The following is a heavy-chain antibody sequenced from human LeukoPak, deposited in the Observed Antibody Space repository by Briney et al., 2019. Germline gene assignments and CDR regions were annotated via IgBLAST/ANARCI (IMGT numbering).Heavy chain of an antibody. Sequence: ASVKVSCKASGYTFTSYDINWVRQTPGQGLEWMGWINTNTGNPTYAQGFTGRFVFSLDTSVSTAYLQISSLKTEDTAVYYCARDRTLFDYWGQGTLVTVSS. V-gene: IGHV7-4-1*02. J-gene: IGHJ4*02. D-gene: IGHD1-14*01. CDR2: INTNTGNP. CDR1: GYTFTSYD. CDR3: ARDRTLFDY.